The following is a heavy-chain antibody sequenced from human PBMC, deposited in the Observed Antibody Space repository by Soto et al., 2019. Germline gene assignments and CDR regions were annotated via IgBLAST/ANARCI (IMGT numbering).Heavy chain of an antibody. J-gene: IGHJ6*03. CDR3: AREPPQMIGYCSGGSCYHYYYMDV. CDR2: ISAYNGNT. D-gene: IGHD2-15*01. V-gene: IGHV1-18*01. Sequence: GASVKVSCKASGYTFTSYGISWVRQAPGQGLEWMGWISAYNGNTNYAQKLQGRVTMTTDTSTSTAYMELRSLRSDDTAVYYCAREPPQMIGYCSGGSCYHYYYMDVWGKGTTVTVSS. CDR1: GYTFTSYG.